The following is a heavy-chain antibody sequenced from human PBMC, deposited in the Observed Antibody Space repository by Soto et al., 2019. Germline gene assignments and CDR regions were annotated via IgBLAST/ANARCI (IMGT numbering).Heavy chain of an antibody. Sequence: PGGSLRLSCAASGFTFRNYWMHWVRQAPGKGLVWVSRINSDGSSTNYADSVKGRFTVSRDNAKNTLYLQMNSLRAEDTAVYYCARELGYDFQPWGQGTLVTVSS. D-gene: IGHD3-3*01. CDR1: GFTFRNYW. CDR2: INSDGSST. CDR3: ARELGYDFQP. J-gene: IGHJ5*02. V-gene: IGHV3-74*01.